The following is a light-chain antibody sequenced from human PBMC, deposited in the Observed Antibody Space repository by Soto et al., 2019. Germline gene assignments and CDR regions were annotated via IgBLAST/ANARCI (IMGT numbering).Light chain of an antibody. CDR1: QSVGRDY. CDR2: GAS. V-gene: IGKV3D-20*01. Sequence: PGERATHCWGASQSVGRDYLAWYQQKPGLAPRLLIHGASIRATGIPDRFSGSGSGTDFTLIINRLEPEDFAVYFCQQYASSPLTFGGGTEVEIK. CDR3: QQYASSPLT. J-gene: IGKJ4*01.